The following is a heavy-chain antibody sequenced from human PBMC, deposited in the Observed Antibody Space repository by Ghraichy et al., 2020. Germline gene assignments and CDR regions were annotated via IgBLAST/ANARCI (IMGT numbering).Heavy chain of an antibody. CDR2: ISSSSSYI. CDR1: GFTFSSYS. Sequence: GGSLRLSCAASGFTFSSYSMNWVRQAPGKGLEWVSSISSSSSYIYYADSVKGRFTISRDNAKNSLYLQMNSLRAEDTAVYYCARDSRRDGYVCDWGQGTLVTVSS. D-gene: IGHD5-24*01. CDR3: ARDSRRDGYVCD. V-gene: IGHV3-21*01. J-gene: IGHJ4*02.